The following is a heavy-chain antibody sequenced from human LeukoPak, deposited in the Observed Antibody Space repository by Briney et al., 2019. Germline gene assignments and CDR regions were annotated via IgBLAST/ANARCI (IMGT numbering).Heavy chain of an antibody. V-gene: IGHV4-4*07. J-gene: IGHJ3*02. CDR3: ARLDSSGYYDAFDI. CDR2: IYTSGST. CDR1: GDSISSYY. Sequence: PSETLSLTCTVSGDSISSYYWSWIRQPAGKGLEWIGRIYTSGSTNYNPSLKSRVTMSVDTSKNQFPLKLSSVTAADTAVYYCARLDSSGYYDAFDIWGQGTMVTVSS. D-gene: IGHD3-22*01.